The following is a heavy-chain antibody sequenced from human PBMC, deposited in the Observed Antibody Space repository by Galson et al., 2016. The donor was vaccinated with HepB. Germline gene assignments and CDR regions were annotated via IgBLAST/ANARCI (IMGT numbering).Heavy chain of an antibody. J-gene: IGHJ4*02. D-gene: IGHD5-24*01. Sequence: SLRLSCAASGFTFDDFGMSWVRQAPGKGLEWVSSVHWNGSSTGYADSVKGRFTISRDNAKNSLYLQMNSLRAEDTALYFCARLRWVIGYREFYYFDYWGQGTLVTVSS. CDR1: GFTFDDFG. CDR2: VHWNGSST. V-gene: IGHV3-20*04. CDR3: ARLRWVIGYREFYYFDY.